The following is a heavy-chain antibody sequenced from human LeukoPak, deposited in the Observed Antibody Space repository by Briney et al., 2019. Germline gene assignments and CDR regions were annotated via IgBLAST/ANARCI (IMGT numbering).Heavy chain of an antibody. CDR2: IIPIFGTA. D-gene: IGHD5-18*01. Sequence: ASVKVSCKASGGTFSSYAISWVRQAPGQGLEWMGRIIPIFGTANYAQKFQGRVTITTDESTSTAYMELSSLRSEDTAVYYCARDSLQPTAMVTEADYWGQGTLVTVFS. J-gene: IGHJ4*02. CDR1: GGTFSSYA. V-gene: IGHV1-69*05. CDR3: ARDSLQPTAMVTEADY.